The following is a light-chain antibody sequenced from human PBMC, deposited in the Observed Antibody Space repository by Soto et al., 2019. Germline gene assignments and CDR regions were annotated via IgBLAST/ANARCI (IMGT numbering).Light chain of an antibody. Sequence: QSVLTQPASVSGSPGQSITISCTGTASDIGGYNFVSWYQHHPGKAPKVMIYQVSNRPSGVSDRFSGSKSGNMASLTISGLQAEDEADYFCSSYTNTDIHWVFGGGTQLTVL. CDR3: SSYTNTDIHWV. J-gene: IGLJ3*02. CDR1: ASDIGGYNF. V-gene: IGLV2-14*01. CDR2: QVS.